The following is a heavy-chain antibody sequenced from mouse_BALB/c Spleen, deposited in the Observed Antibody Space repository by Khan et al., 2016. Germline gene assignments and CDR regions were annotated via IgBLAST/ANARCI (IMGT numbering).Heavy chain of an antibody. V-gene: IGHV3-8*02. D-gene: IGHD2-10*02. J-gene: IGHJ2*01. CDR3: ATYDSYLFAY. CDR2: RSYSVST. CDR1: GDSITSGY. Sequence: EVKLLESGPSLVKPSQTLSLTCSVTGDSITSGYWNWIRKFPGNKLEYMGYRSYSVSTYYNQSLKSRISITRNTSKNQYYLQLNSVTTEDTATDFCATYDSYLFAYWGHGTTLTLSS.